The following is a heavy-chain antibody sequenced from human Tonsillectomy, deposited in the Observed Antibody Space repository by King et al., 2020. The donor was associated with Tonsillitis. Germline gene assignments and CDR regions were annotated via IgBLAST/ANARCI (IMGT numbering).Heavy chain of an antibody. CDR1: GGSISSYY. Sequence: VQLQESGPGLVKPSETLSLTCTVSGGSISSYYWSWVRQPPGKGLEWIGYIYYRGGTNYNPSLTSRVTISLDTSKRQFSLNLPSVTAADTPVYYCARSYYGGGSPGPPYYFDSWGRGTLVTVSS. CDR3: ARSYYGGGSPGPPYYFDS. D-gene: IGHD4-23*01. V-gene: IGHV4-59*08. CDR2: IYYRGGT. J-gene: IGHJ4*02.